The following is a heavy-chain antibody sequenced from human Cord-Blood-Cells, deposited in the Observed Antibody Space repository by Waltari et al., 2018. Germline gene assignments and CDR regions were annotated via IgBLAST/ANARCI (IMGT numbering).Heavy chain of an antibody. Sequence: QVQLQESGPGLVKPSEILSLTCTVSGVSISCYYRVWSRQAPGKGLEWIGLQYSGGRNNYNPSLKSRDTISVDTSKTRFSLKLSSVTDADTAVYYCARGRIAAARTYGMDVWGQGTTVTVSS. CDR1: GVSISCYY. CDR3: ARGRIAAARTYGMDV. D-gene: IGHD6-13*01. V-gene: IGHV4-59*01. CDR2: QYSGGRN. J-gene: IGHJ6*02.